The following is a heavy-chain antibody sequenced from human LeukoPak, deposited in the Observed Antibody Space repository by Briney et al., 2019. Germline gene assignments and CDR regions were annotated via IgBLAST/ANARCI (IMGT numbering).Heavy chain of an antibody. J-gene: IGHJ4*02. V-gene: IGHV4-59*01. CDR1: GGSISSYY. D-gene: IGHD3-16*01. CDR3: ARYLYGYFDY. Sequence: SETLSLTCTVSGGSISSYYWSWIRQPPGKGLEWIGYIYYSGSTNYNPSLKSRVTISVDTSKNQFSLKLSSVTAADAAVYYCARYLYGYFDYWGQGTLVTVSS. CDR2: IYYSGST.